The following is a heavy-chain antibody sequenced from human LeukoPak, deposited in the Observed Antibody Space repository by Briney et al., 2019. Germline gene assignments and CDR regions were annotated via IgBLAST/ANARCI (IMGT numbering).Heavy chain of an antibody. CDR1: GFTFSSYW. D-gene: IGHD6-19*01. V-gene: IGHV3-7*01. J-gene: IGHJ5*02. CDR2: IKQDGSEK. Sequence: GGSLRLSCAASGFTFSSYWMSWVRQAPGKALEWVANIKQDGSEKYYVDSVKGRFTISRDNAKNSLYLQMNSLRAEDTALYYCAREGGSGWYSGWFDPWGQGTLVTVSS. CDR3: AREGGSGWYSGWFDP.